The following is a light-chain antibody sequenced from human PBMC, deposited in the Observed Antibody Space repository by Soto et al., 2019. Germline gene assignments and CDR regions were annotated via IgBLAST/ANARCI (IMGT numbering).Light chain of an antibody. V-gene: IGKV3-20*01. CDR2: HAS. Sequence: EFLLSQSIGTLSLSPGDRATLFCRASESVSSSYLAWYQQKPGQAPRLLIHHASTRATGIPDRLSGSGSGTDFTLTISSLEPEDFAVYFCQQPDGLPPTFGGGTKVDIK. J-gene: IGKJ4*01. CDR3: QQPDGLPPT. CDR1: ESVSSSY.